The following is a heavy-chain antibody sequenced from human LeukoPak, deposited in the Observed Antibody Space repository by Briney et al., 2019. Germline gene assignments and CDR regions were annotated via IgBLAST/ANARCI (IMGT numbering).Heavy chain of an antibody. CDR3: ATLGEYYDSSGYYYN. D-gene: IGHD3-22*01. CDR2: INHSGST. J-gene: IGHJ4*02. CDR1: GGSFSGYY. V-gene: IGHV4-34*01. Sequence: SETLSLTCAVYGGSFSGYYWSWTRQPPGKGLEWIGEINHSGSTYYNPSLKSRVTISVDSSKNQFSLKLTSVTAADTAVYYCATLGEYYDSSGYYYNWGEGTLVTVSS.